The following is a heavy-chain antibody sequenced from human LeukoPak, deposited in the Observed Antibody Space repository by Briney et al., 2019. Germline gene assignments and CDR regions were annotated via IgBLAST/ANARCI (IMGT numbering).Heavy chain of an antibody. CDR3: TTKVIRGNSGDDYDD. CDR1: GVTFRSYV. V-gene: IGHV3-30*03. CDR2: ISSDGNDK. J-gene: IGHJ4*02. D-gene: IGHD5-12*01. Sequence: GGSLRLSCAASGVTFRSYVMHWVRQAPGKGLEWVALISSDGNDKLYGKSVRGRFTVSRDDSKSTLYLQMNSLRAEDTAVYYCTTKVIRGNSGDDYDDWGQGTLVTVSS.